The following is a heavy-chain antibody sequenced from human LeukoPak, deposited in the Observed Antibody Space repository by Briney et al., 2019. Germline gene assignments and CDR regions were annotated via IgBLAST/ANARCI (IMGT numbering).Heavy chain of an antibody. CDR3: AKVNERAWLRFRERYYFDY. J-gene: IGHJ4*02. CDR2: ISGSGGST. V-gene: IGHV3-23*01. D-gene: IGHD5-12*01. CDR1: GFTFNNYG. Sequence: PGGSLRLSCSASGFTFNNYGMSWVRQAPGKGLEWVSAISGSGGSTYYADSVKGRFTISRDNSKNTLYLQMNSLRAEDTAVYYCAKVNERAWLRFRERYYFDYWGQGTLVTVSS.